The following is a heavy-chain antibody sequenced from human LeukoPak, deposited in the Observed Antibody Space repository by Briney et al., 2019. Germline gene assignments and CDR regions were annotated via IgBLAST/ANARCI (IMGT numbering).Heavy chain of an antibody. V-gene: IGHV4-59*01. D-gene: IGHD3-16*01. CDR2: FYNSGRS. CDR1: DDSISDYY. J-gene: IGHJ4*02. Sequence: TSETLSLTCTVSDDSISDYYPGWIRQPPGKGLGWIGYFYNSGRSTYNPSLKSRVTISADTSKNHFSLKLNSVTTADTAVYYCTRGAGWLIDYWGQGILVTVSS. CDR3: TRGAGWLIDY.